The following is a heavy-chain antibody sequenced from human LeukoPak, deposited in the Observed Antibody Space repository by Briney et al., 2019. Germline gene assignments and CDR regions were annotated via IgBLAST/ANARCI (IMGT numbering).Heavy chain of an antibody. CDR1: GGSISSYY. J-gene: IGHJ4*02. Sequence: SETLSLTCTVSGGSISSYYWSWIRQPPGKGLEWIGEINHSGSTNYNPSLKSRVTISVDTTKNQFSLKLSSVTAADTAVYYCARAALGYGDFGFDYWGQGTLVAVSS. D-gene: IGHD4-17*01. CDR3: ARAALGYGDFGFDY. V-gene: IGHV4-34*01. CDR2: INHSGST.